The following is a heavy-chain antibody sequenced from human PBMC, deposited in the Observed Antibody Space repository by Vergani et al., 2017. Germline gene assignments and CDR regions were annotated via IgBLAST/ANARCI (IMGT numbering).Heavy chain of an antibody. CDR2: IYTSGST. V-gene: IGHV4-4*07. CDR3: ARDKPDRDAICGEYYFDY. Sequence: QVQLQESGPGLVKPSETLSLTCTVSGGSISSYYWSWIRQPAGKGLEWIGRIYTSGSTNYNPSLKSRVTMSVDTSKNQFSLKLSSVTAADTAVYYCARDKPDRDAICGEYYFDYWGQGTLVTVSS. J-gene: IGHJ4*02. CDR1: GGSISSYY. D-gene: IGHD3-3*01.